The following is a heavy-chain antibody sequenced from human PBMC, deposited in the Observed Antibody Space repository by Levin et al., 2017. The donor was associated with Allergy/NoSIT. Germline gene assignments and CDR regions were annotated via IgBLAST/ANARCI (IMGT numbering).Heavy chain of an antibody. CDR3: ARGGRSLRHVLLYFGDLFNDP. Sequence: GGSLRLSCSASGFTFSSYAMHWVRQAPGKGLEWVAVISSDAGTVTYYADSVKGRFTISRDNSKKTLSLQMNALRTDDTAFYYCARGGRSLRHVLLYFGDLFNDPWGQGTLVTVSS. D-gene: IGHD3-10*01. V-gene: IGHV3-30-3*01. CDR1: GFTFSSYA. J-gene: IGHJ5*02. CDR2: ISSDAGTVT.